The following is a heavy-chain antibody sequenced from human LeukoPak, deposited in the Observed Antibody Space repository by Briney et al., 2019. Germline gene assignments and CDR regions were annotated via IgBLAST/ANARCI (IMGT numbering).Heavy chain of an antibody. CDR3: ARVHWGNYYLNAFDI. D-gene: IGHD3-10*01. CDR1: GFTFSSYE. CDR2: TWYDGSNK. V-gene: IGHV3-33*08. J-gene: IGHJ3*02. Sequence: GGSLRLSCAASGFTFSSYEMNWVRQAPGKGLEWVAVTWYDGSNKYYADSVKGRFTISRDNPKNTLYLQMNSLRVEDTAAYYCARVHWGNYYLNAFDIWGQGTMVTVSS.